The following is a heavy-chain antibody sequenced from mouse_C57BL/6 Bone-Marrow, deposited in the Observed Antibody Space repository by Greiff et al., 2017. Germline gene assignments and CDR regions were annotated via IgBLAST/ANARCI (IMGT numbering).Heavy chain of an antibody. V-gene: IGHV2-9-1*01. CDR3: ARRGDYYSNCYAMDY. Sequence: VQLQASGPGLVAPSQSLSITCTVSGFSLTSYAISWVRQPPGKGLEWLGVIWTGGGTNYNSALKSRLSISKDNSKSQVFLKMNSLQTDDTARYYCARRGDYYSNCYAMDYWGQGTSVTVSS. CDR2: IWTGGGT. CDR1: GFSLTSYA. J-gene: IGHJ4*01. D-gene: IGHD2-5*01.